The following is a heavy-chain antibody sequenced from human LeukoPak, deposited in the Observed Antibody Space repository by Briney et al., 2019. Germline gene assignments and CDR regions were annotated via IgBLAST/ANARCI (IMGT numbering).Heavy chain of an antibody. CDR1: GFSFSNHW. Sequence: GGSLRLSCEASGFSFSNHWMSWVRQAPGKGLEWVANINEDGSEKTYVDSAKGRFTISRDYAKKSVYLQMNSLTAEDTAMYYCARGVGWFDPWGQGTLVTVSS. V-gene: IGHV3-7*04. J-gene: IGHJ5*02. CDR3: ARGVGWFDP. CDR2: INEDGSEK. D-gene: IGHD2-2*01.